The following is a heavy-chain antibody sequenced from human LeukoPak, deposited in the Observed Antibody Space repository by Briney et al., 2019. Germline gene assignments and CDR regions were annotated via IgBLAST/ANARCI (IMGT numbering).Heavy chain of an antibody. Sequence: GESLKISCKGSGYSFNTYWIAWVRQMPGKGLEWMGIIYPGDSDTRYSPSFQGQVTISADKSITTAYLQWSTLTASDTATYYCARQRYCSGGTCYADYWGQGTLVTVSS. D-gene: IGHD2-15*01. CDR3: ARQRYCSGGTCYADY. CDR1: GYSFNTYW. V-gene: IGHV5-51*01. J-gene: IGHJ4*02. CDR2: IYPGDSDT.